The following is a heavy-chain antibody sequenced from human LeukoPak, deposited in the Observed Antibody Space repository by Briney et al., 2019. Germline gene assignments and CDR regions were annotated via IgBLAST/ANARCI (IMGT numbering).Heavy chain of an antibody. Sequence: GGSLRLSCAASGFTFSSYGMSWVRQAPGKGLEWVSAISGSGGSTYYADSVKGRFTISGDNAKNTLYLQMNSLRAEDTAVYYCARIADYGSGFELWGQGTLVTVSS. CDR2: ISGSGGST. V-gene: IGHV3-23*01. J-gene: IGHJ4*02. CDR1: GFTFSSYG. CDR3: ARIADYGSGFEL. D-gene: IGHD3-10*01.